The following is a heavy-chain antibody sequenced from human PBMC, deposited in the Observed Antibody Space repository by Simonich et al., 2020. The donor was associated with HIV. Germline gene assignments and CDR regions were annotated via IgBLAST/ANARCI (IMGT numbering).Heavy chain of an antibody. CDR2: ISSSSIYI. V-gene: IGHV3-21*01. J-gene: IGHJ4*02. D-gene: IGHD6-19*01. CDR3: ARDQVASIAVAFDY. Sequence: EVQLVESGGGLVKPGGSLRLSCAASGFTFSSYSMNWVRQAPGKGLEWVSSISSSSIYIYYADSVKGRFTISRDNAKNSLYLQMNSLRAEDTAVYYCARDQVASIAVAFDYWGQGTLVTVSS. CDR1: GFTFSSYS.